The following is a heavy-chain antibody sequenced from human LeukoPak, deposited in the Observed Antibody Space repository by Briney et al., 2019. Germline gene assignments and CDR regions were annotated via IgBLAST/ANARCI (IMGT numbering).Heavy chain of an antibody. V-gene: IGHV3-33*06. CDR2: IWYDGSNK. CDR3: AEAASGSLDAFDI. D-gene: IGHD1-26*01. J-gene: IGHJ3*02. CDR1: GFTFSSYG. Sequence: QSGGSLRLSCAASGFTFSSYGMHWVRQAPGKGLEWVAVIWYDGSNKYYADSVKGRFTISRDNSKNTLYLQMNSLRAEDTAVYYCAEAASGSLDAFDIWGQGTMVTVSS.